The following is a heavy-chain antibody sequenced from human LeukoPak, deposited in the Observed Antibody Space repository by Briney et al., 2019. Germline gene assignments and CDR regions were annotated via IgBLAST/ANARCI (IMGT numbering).Heavy chain of an antibody. CDR1: GGSISSGGYY. Sequence: SQALSLTCTVSGGSISSGGYYWSWIRQHPGKGLEWIGYIYYSGSTYYNPSLKSRVTISVDTSKNQFSLKLSSVTAADTAVYYCARDNTGTTAFDIWGQGTMVTVSS. V-gene: IGHV4-31*03. CDR3: ARDNTGTTAFDI. J-gene: IGHJ3*02. D-gene: IGHD1-7*01. CDR2: IYYSGST.